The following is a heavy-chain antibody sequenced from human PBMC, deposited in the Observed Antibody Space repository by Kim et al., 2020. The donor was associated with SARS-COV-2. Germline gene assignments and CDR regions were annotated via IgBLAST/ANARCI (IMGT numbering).Heavy chain of an antibody. CDR2: INPSGGST. Sequence: ASVKVSCKASGYTFTSYYMHWVRQAPGQGLEWMGIINPSGGSTSYARKFQGRVTMTRDTSTSTVYIELSSLRSEDTDVYYCASRSGGYNWNENAFDIWGQGTMVTVSS. J-gene: IGHJ3*02. CDR3: ASRSGGYNWNENAFDI. D-gene: IGHD1-20*01. CDR1: GYTFTSYY. V-gene: IGHV1-46*01.